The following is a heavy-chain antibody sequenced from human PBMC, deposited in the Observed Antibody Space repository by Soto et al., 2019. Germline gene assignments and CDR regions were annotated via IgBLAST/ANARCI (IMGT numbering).Heavy chain of an antibody. D-gene: IGHD3-22*01. CDR3: AKDWVAHIPLYTSGSSYDH. V-gene: IGHV3-23*01. J-gene: IGHJ4*02. Sequence: PGGSLRLSCAASGFIFSSYAMSWVRQAPGKGLEWGSAISGSDGSTYYADSVKGRFTISRDNSRTTLYLQMNSLRAEATAVYYCAKDWVAHIPLYTSGSSYDHWGQGTLVTVSS. CDR1: GFIFSSYA. CDR2: ISGSDGST.